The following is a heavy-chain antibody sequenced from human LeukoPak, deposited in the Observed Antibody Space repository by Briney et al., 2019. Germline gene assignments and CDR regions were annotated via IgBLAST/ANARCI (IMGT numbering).Heavy chain of an antibody. CDR2: ISYSGST. Sequence: TLSLTCTVSGGSISSGNYYWTWIRQHPGKGLEWIGYISYSGSTYYNPSLKSRVTLSVDTSENQFSLKLSSVTAADTAVYYCARDRYDSYPTDVWGQGTTVTVSS. D-gene: IGHD3-3*01. V-gene: IGHV4-31*03. J-gene: IGHJ6*02. CDR1: GGSISSGNYY. CDR3: ARDRYDSYPTDV.